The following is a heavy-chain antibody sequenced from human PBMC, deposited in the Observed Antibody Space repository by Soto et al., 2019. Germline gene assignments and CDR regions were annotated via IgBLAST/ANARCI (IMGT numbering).Heavy chain of an antibody. J-gene: IGHJ4*02. V-gene: IGHV4-59*01. Sequence: QVQLQESGPGLVKPSETLSLTCTVSGGSISNYYWSWIRQPPGKGLEWIGYIYYSGSTNYNPSLXRRAXIXLDTAKNQSSLKLSSVTAADTAVYSCARRYGGNFDYWGQGTLVTVSS. CDR3: ARRYGGNFDY. D-gene: IGHD1-26*01. CDR1: GGSISNYY. CDR2: IYYSGST.